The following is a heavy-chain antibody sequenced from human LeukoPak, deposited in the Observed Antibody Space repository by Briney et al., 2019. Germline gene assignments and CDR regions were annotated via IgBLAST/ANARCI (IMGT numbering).Heavy chain of an antibody. Sequence: GASVTVSCKASGGTFSSYAISWVRQAPGQGLEWMGGIIPIFGTANYAQKFQGRVTITADESTSTAYMELSSLRSEDTAVYYCARSGYCSSTSCYWGSWFDPWGQGTLVTVSS. J-gene: IGHJ5*02. D-gene: IGHD2-2*01. CDR2: IIPIFGTA. CDR3: ARSGYCSSTSCYWGSWFDP. V-gene: IGHV1-69*13. CDR1: GGTFSSYA.